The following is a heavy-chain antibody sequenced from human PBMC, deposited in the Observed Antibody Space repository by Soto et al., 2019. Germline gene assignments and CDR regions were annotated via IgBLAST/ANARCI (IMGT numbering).Heavy chain of an antibody. D-gene: IGHD6-6*01. V-gene: IGHV1-69*13. CDR1: GGTFSSYA. CDR2: IIPIFGTA. Sequence: GASVKVSCKASGGTFSSYAISWVRQAPGQGLEWMGGIIPIFGTANYAQKFQGRVTITADESTSTAYMELSSLRSEDTAVYYCARDGIAARPYYYYYGMDVWGQGTTVTVSS. J-gene: IGHJ6*02. CDR3: ARDGIAARPYYYYYGMDV.